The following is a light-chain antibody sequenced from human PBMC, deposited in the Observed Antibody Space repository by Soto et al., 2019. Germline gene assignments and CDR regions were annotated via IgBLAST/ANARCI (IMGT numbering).Light chain of an antibody. CDR2: KAY. CDR1: QSISSW. J-gene: IGKJ1*01. Sequence: DIQMTQSPSTLSASVGDRVTITCRASQSISSWLAWYQQKPGKAPKLLIYKAYSLESGVPSRFSGSGSGTEFTLTISSLQPDDFDTYYCQQYNSYPWTFGQGTKVEIK. CDR3: QQYNSYPWT. V-gene: IGKV1-5*03.